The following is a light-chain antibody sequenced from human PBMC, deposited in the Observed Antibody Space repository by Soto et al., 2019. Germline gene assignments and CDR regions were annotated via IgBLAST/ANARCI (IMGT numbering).Light chain of an antibody. CDR1: SGHSSYA. Sequence: QLVLTQSPSASASLGAPVKLTCTLSSGHSSYAIAWHQQQPEKGPRYLMKLNSDGSHYKGGGIPDRFSGSSSGTERYLTISSLQSEDEADYYCQTWGTGIQVFGTGTKVTVL. CDR2: LNSDGSH. V-gene: IGLV4-69*01. J-gene: IGLJ1*01. CDR3: QTWGTGIQV.